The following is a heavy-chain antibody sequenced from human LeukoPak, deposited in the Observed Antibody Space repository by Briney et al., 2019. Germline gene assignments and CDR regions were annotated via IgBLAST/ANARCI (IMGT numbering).Heavy chain of an antibody. CDR3: ARNSYYDFWSGYGEEGLNWFDP. CDR2: IYYSGST. Sequence: SETLSLTCTVSGGSISSYYWSWIRQPPGKGLEWIGYIYYSGSTNYNPSLKSRVTISVDTSKNQFSLKLSSVTAADTAVYYCARNSYYDFWSGYGEEGLNWFDPWGQGTLVTVSS. D-gene: IGHD3-3*01. J-gene: IGHJ5*02. CDR1: GGSISSYY. V-gene: IGHV4-59*01.